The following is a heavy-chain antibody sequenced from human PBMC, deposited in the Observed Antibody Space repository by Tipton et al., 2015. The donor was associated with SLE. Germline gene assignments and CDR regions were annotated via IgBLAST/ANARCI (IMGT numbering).Heavy chain of an antibody. V-gene: IGHV4-59*01. CDR2: IYYSGGT. CDR1: GGSISYYY. J-gene: IGHJ4*02. D-gene: IGHD4-23*01. Sequence: LRLSCTVSGGSISYYYWSWIRQAPGKGLEWIGYIYYSGGTDYEPSLKSRVTISVDTSKNQFSLSLTSVTAADTAVYYCARGGYGGNPLEYWGQGTLVTVSS. CDR3: ARGGYGGNPLEY.